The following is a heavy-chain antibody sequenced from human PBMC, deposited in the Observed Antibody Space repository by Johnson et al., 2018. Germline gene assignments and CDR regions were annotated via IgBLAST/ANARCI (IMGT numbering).Heavy chain of an antibody. CDR2: IKPFNHNA. CDR3: ANPVDNSSAYSFGMLDY. V-gene: IGHV1-45*02. D-gene: IGHD3-22*01. CDR1: AYTFTYRY. Sequence: QVQLVESGAEVKKTGSSVKVSCKASAYTFTYRYLHWVRQAPGQALEWMGWIKPFNHNADYAQKFLGRLTFTWDWSMSTAYVELRSLRSDDTAMYYCANPVDNSSAYSFGMLDYWGQGTLVTVSS. J-gene: IGHJ4*02.